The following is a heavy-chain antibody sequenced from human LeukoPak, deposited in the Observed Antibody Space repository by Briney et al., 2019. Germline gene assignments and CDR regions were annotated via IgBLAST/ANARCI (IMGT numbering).Heavy chain of an antibody. J-gene: IGHJ6*02. CDR2: TYYSGST. CDR3: ARTTHDYYYYGMDV. V-gene: IGHV4-31*03. Sequence: SQTLSLTCTVSGGSISSGGYYWSWIRQHPGKGLEWTGYTYYSGSTYYNPTLKSRVTISVDTSKNQFSLKLSSVTAADTAVYYCARTTHDYYYYGMDVWGQGTTVTVSS. CDR1: GGSISSGGYY. D-gene: IGHD4-17*01.